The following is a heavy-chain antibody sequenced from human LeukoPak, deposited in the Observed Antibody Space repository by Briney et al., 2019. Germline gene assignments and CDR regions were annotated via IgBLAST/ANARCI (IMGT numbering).Heavy chain of an antibody. D-gene: IGHD6-19*01. CDR2: IYYSGST. Sequence: SETLSLTCTVSGVSVSSGSYYWSWIRQPPGKGLEWIGYIYYSGSTNYNPSLKSRVTISVDTSKNQFSLKLDSVTAADTAVYYCARDLGRAVAGAFDYWGQGTLVTVSS. V-gene: IGHV4-61*01. J-gene: IGHJ4*02. CDR1: GVSVSSGSYY. CDR3: ARDLGRAVAGAFDY.